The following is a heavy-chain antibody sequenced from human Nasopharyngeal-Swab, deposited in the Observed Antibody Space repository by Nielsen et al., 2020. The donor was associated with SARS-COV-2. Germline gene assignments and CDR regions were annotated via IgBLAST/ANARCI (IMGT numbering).Heavy chain of an antibody. Sequence: GESLKISCAASGFTVSSNYMSWVRQAPGKGLEWVSAISGSGGSTYYADSVKGRFTISRDNSKNTLYLQMNSLRAEDTAVYYCAKEGLGDAFDIWGQGTMVTVSS. CDR3: AKEGLGDAFDI. J-gene: IGHJ3*02. CDR1: GFTVSSNY. V-gene: IGHV3-23*01. CDR2: ISGSGGST.